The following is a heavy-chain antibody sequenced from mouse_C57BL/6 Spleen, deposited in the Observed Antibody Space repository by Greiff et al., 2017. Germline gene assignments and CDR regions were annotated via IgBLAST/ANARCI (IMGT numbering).Heavy chain of an antibody. CDR1: GFTFSGYY. CDR2: ISNGGGST. V-gene: IGHV5-12*01. J-gene: IGHJ4*01. Sequence: EVMLVESGGGLVQPGGSLKLSCAASGFTFSGYYMYWVRQTPEKRLEWVAYISNGGGSTYYPDTVKGRFTISRDNAKNTLYLQMSRLKSEDTAMYYCSRSSLRDYAMDYWGQGTSVTVSS. CDR3: SRSSLRDYAMDY. D-gene: IGHD1-1*01.